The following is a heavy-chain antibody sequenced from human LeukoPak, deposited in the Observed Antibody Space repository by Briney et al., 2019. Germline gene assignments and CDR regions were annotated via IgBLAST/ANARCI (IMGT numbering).Heavy chain of an antibody. CDR1: GGTFSSYA. CDR2: IIPILGIA. J-gene: IGHJ4*02. D-gene: IGHD3-22*01. Sequence: SVKVFCKASGGTFSSYAISWVRQAPGQGLEWMGRIIPILGIANYAQKFQGRVTITADKSTSTAYMELSSLRSEDTAVYYCASPVREYYYDSSGYYDRFDYWGQGTLVTVSS. CDR3: ASPVREYYYDSSGYYDRFDY. V-gene: IGHV1-69*04.